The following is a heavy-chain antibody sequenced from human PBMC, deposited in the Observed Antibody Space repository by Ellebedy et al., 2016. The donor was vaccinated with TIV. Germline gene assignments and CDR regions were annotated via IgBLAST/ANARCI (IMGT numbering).Heavy chain of an antibody. CDR2: IKHDGGDK. J-gene: IGHJ6*03. D-gene: IGHD4-17*01. CDR3: ARTSGEHDRYYYYMDV. Sequence: GESLKISCAASGFSFGAYWMSWVRQAPGKGMEWVATIKHDGGDKFYVDSVKDRFTISRDNAENSLYLVVNSLRAEDTAVYYCARTSGEHDRYYYYMDVWGKGTTVTVSS. V-gene: IGHV3-7*01. CDR1: GFSFGAYW.